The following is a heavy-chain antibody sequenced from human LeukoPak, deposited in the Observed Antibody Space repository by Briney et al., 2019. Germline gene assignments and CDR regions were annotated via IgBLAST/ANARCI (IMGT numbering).Heavy chain of an antibody. CDR3: ARDIGPLDY. D-gene: IGHD3-10*01. V-gene: IGHV3-30*04. J-gene: IGHJ4*02. CDR1: GFTFSNYA. CDR2: IRYDVNNK. Sequence: PGRSLRLSCAASGFTFSNYAMHWVRQAPGKGLEWVTFIRYDVNNKYYADSVKGRFTISRDNSKNTLYLQMNSLRAEDTAVYYCARDIGPLDYWGQGTLVAVSS.